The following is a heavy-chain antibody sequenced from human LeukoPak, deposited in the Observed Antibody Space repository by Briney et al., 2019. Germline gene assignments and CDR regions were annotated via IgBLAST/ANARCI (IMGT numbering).Heavy chain of an antibody. CDR2: IKEDGSEK. J-gene: IGHJ6*02. CDR1: GFTFNTYW. D-gene: IGHD2-2*01. V-gene: IGHV3-7*05. CDR3: ARYCTSTSCYGQNSYYAMDV. Sequence: GGSLRLSCAASGFTFNTYWMSWVRQAPGKGLEWVANIKEDGSEKYYVDSAKGRFTISRDNSKNTLYLQMNSLGAEDTAVYYCARYCTSTSCYGQNSYYAMDVWGQGTTVTVSS.